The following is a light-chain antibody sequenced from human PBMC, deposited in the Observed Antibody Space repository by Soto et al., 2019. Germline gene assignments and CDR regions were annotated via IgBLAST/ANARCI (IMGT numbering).Light chain of an antibody. CDR3: SLFTSSSTYV. CDR1: SSDVGSYNR. CDR2: EVT. J-gene: IGLJ1*01. Sequence: QSALTPPPSLSGSPGQSVTISCTGTSSDVGSYNRVSWYQQPPGTAPKVIIYEVTNRPSGVPDRFSGSKSGNTASLTISGLQAEDEADYYCSLFTSSSTYVFGTGTKVTVL. V-gene: IGLV2-18*01.